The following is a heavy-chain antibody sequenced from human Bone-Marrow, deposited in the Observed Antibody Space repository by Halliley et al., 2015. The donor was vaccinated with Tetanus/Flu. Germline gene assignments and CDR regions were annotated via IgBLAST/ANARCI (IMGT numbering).Heavy chain of an antibody. D-gene: IGHD3-9*01. J-gene: IGHJ5*02. CDR2: ISHTGST. CDR3: ARVSGMLVIILEDMYFVP. Sequence: TLSLTCTVSGGSISGDNWWSWVRQPPGKGLEWIGEISHTGSTNYNPSLKSRLTMSLDKSKNQFSLRLNSVTAADTAIYYCARVSGMLVIILEDMYFVPWGQGTLVTVSS. V-gene: IGHV4-4*02. CDR1: GGSISGDNW.